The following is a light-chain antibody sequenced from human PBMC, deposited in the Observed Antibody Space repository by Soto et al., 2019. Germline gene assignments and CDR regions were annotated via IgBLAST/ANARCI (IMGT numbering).Light chain of an antibody. CDR1: QSVSSSF. J-gene: IGKJ1*01. CDR3: HQYGSSPAT. V-gene: IGKV3-20*01. CDR2: GAS. Sequence: EVGLTQSPGTLSLSQGERATLSCRASQSVSSSFLAWYQQKPGQAPRLLIYGASSRATGIPDRFSGSGSGTDFTLTISRLEPEDFAVYYCHQYGSSPATFGQGTKVDIK.